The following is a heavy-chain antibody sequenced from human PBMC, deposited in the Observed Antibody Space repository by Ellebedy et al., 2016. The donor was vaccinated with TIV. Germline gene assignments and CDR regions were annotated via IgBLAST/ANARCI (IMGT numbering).Heavy chain of an antibody. D-gene: IGHD3-16*01. CDR2: IYPGDSDP. CDR1: GYTFTSSW. Sequence: GESLKISXKVSGYTFTSSWIAWVRQMPGKGLEWMGIIYPGDSDPRYSPSFQGRVTMSADQSVSTAYLQWSSLKASDTAMYYCAGGFEDEMPPDYWGQGTLVTVSS. V-gene: IGHV5-51*01. CDR3: AGGFEDEMPPDY. J-gene: IGHJ4*02.